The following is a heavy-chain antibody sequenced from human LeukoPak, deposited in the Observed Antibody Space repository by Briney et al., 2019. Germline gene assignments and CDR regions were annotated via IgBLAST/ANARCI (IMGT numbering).Heavy chain of an antibody. J-gene: IGHJ4*02. D-gene: IGHD3-22*01. CDR3: AREGLYYYDSSGYPGTYDY. V-gene: IGHV3-53*01. CDR2: IYSGGST. Sequence: GGSLRLSCAASGFTVSSNYMSWVRQAPGKGLEWVSVIYSGGSTYYADSVKDRFTISRDNSKNTLYLQKNSLRAEDTAVYYCAREGLYYYDSSGYPGTYDYWGQGTLVTVSS. CDR1: GFTVSSNY.